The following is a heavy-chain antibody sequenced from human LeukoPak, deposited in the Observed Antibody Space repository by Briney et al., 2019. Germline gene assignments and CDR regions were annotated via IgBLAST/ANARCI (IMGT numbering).Heavy chain of an antibody. CDR3: AKDRFPLCTAGVCSSLDS. Sequence: PGRSLRLSCAASGFTFKIYGMHWVRQAPGKGLEWVAFISNDGNYKYSADSVKGRFTFSRDNSKNTLHLQMNILRPEDTAIYYCAKDRFPLCTAGVCSSLDSWGQGSLVTVSS. V-gene: IGHV3-30*18. D-gene: IGHD2-8*02. J-gene: IGHJ4*02. CDR2: ISNDGNYK. CDR1: GFTFKIYG.